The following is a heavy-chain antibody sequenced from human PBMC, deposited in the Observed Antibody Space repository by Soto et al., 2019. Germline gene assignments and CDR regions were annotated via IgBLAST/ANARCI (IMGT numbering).Heavy chain of an antibody. V-gene: IGHV3-11*01. D-gene: IGHD3-10*01. CDR2: ISSGGSSI. Sequence: GGSLRLSCAAFGFTFSDYYMTWIHQAPGKGLEWVSYISSGGSSIYYADSVKGRFTISRDNAKNSLYLQMNSLRAEDTAMYYCASLAIGTIIRGAPDFWGQGTLVTVSS. CDR3: ASLAIGTIIRGAPDF. J-gene: IGHJ4*02. CDR1: GFTFSDYY.